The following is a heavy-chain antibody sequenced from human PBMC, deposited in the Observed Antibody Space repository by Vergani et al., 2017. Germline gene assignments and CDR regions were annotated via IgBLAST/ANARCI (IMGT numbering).Heavy chain of an antibody. CDR2: IYPDDSET. V-gene: IGHV5-51*01. J-gene: IGHJ5*02. CDR3: ARRQYVHSWVVSWFDP. Sequence: EVQLVQSGPEVKKPGDSLTISCQGFGFSFSSSWIGWVRQRPGKGLEWIGIIYPDDSETRYSPAFQGQVTISADRSKSTTFLKLSSLKASDTAVYYCARRQYVHSWVVSWFDPWGQGTQVTVSS. CDR1: GFSFSSSW. D-gene: IGHD2-21*01.